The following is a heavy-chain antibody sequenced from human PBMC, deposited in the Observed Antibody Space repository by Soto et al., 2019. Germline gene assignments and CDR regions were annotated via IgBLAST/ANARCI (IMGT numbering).Heavy chain of an antibody. D-gene: IGHD3-3*01. J-gene: IGHJ6*02. Sequence: QVPLVESGGGVVQPGRSLRLSCAASGFTFSSYGMHWVRQAPGKGLEWVAVISYDGSNKYYADSVKGRFTISRDNSKNTLYLQMNSLRAEDTAVYYCAKIGHYDFWRSSGMDVWGQGTTVTVSS. CDR3: AKIGHYDFWRSSGMDV. V-gene: IGHV3-30*18. CDR1: GFTFSSYG. CDR2: ISYDGSNK.